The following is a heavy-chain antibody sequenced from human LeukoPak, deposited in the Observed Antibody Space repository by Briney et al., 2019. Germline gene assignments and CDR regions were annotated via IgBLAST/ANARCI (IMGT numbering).Heavy chain of an antibody. D-gene: IGHD1-26*01. CDR3: ARHWRYSGSRAWDY. CDR2: IYPGDSDT. J-gene: IGHJ4*02. V-gene: IGHV5-51*01. CDR1: GXRFTRYW. Sequence: GESLKISWKGSGXRFTRYWIGWVRQMPGKGLECMGNIYPGDSDTRYSPSFQGQVTISADNSISTAYLQWSSLKASDTAMYFCARHWRYSGSRAWDYWGQGTLVTVSS.